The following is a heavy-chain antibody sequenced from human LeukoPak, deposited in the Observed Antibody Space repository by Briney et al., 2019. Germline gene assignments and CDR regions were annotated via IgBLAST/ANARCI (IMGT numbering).Heavy chain of an antibody. Sequence: GGSLRLSCAASGFTFSDYYMTWIRQAPGKGLEWVSYISSGGSTIYYAESVKGRFTISRDNAKNSLYLQMNSLRAEDTAVYYCARDLSSSSDYWGQGTLVTVSS. CDR2: ISSGGSTI. CDR1: GFTFSDYY. CDR3: ARDLSSSSDY. J-gene: IGHJ4*02. V-gene: IGHV3-11*04. D-gene: IGHD6-6*01.